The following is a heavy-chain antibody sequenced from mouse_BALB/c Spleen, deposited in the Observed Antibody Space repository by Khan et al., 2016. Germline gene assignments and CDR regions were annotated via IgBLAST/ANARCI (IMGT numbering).Heavy chain of an antibody. V-gene: IGHV7-3*02. CDR2: IRNKANGYTT. J-gene: IGHJ4*01. CDR3: ARDMEGYDDAMDY. CDR1: GFTFTDYY. Sequence: EVKLVESGGGLVQPGGSLRLSCATSGFTFTDYYMSWVRQPPGKAPEWLGFIRNKANGYTTENSASVKGRFTISRDNSQSILYLQMNTLRAEDSATYYCARDMEGYDDAMDYWGQGTSVTVSS. D-gene: IGHD2-2*01.